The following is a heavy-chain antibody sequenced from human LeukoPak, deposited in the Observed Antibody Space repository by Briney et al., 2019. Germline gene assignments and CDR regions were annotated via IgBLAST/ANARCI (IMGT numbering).Heavy chain of an antibody. V-gene: IGHV3-48*04. J-gene: IGHJ4*02. Sequence: GGSLRLSCAASGFTFSSYSMNWVRQAPGKGLEWVSYINSGSSIIYYADSVKGRFTISRDNAKNSLYLQMNSLRAEDTALYYCAKDMSVVRGGPFDYWGQGTLVTVSS. CDR2: INSGSSII. D-gene: IGHD3-10*01. CDR3: AKDMSVVRGGPFDY. CDR1: GFTFSSYS.